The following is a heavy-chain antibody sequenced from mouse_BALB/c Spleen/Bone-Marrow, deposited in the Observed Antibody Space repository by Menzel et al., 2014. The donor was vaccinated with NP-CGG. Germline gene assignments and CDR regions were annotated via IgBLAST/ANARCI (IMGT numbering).Heavy chain of an antibody. Sequence: QVQLKESGSELVKPGASMRISCKASGYTFTTYFIHWVKQRPGQGLEWIGWIYPGNINIKYNENFKDKVTLTADKSSNTAHLQFSSLTSEDSAVYFCARGDYYRSVMDYWGQGTSVTVSS. CDR3: ARGDYYRSVMDY. V-gene: IGHV1S50*01. CDR1: GYTFTTYF. J-gene: IGHJ4*01. D-gene: IGHD2-14*01. CDR2: IYPGNINI.